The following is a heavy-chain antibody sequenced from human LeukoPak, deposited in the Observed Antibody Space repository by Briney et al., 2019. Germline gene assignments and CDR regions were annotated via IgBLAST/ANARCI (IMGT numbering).Heavy chain of an antibody. CDR2: IYTSGST. CDR3: ARDRNYYGSGTENWFDP. J-gene: IGHJ5*02. D-gene: IGHD3-10*01. Sequence: SETLSLTCTVSGGSISSYYWSWIRQPAGKGLEWIGRIYTSGSTNYNPSLKSRVTMSVDTSKNQFSLKLSSVTAADTAVYYCARDRNYYGSGTENWFDPWGQGTLVTVSS. V-gene: IGHV4-4*07. CDR1: GGSISSYY.